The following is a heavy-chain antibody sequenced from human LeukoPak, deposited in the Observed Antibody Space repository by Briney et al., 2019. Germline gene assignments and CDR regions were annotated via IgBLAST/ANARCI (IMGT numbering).Heavy chain of an antibody. J-gene: IGHJ4*02. CDR2: IYSGGST. CDR3: ARDRDSSGWNTVSLFDY. D-gene: IGHD6-19*01. V-gene: IGHV3-53*01. CDR1: GFTVSSNY. Sequence: GGSLRLSCAASGFTVSSNYMSWVRQAPGKGLEWVSVIYSGGSTYYADSVKGRFTISRDNAKNSLFLQMNSLRAEDTAVYYCARDRDSSGWNTVSLFDYWGQGTLVTVSS.